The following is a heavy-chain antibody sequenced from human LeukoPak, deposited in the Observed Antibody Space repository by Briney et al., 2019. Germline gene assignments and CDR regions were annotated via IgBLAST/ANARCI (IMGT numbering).Heavy chain of an antibody. CDR2: INPNSGGT. D-gene: IGHD4-23*01. V-gene: IGHV1-2*02. CDR3: ARALAGGNSDFDY. Sequence: ASVKVSCKASGYTFTGYYMHWVRQAPGQGLEWMGWINPNSGGTNYAQKFQGRVTMTRDTSISTAYMELSRLRSDDTAVYYCARALAGGNSDFDYWGQGTLVTVSS. CDR1: GYTFTGYY. J-gene: IGHJ4*02.